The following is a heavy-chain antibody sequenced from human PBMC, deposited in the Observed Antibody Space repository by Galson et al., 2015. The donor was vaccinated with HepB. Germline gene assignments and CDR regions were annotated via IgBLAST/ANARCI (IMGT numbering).Heavy chain of an antibody. D-gene: IGHD3-22*01. CDR1: GFTFSSYG. J-gene: IGHJ4*02. V-gene: IGHV3-30*02. Sequence: SLRLSCAASGFTFSSYGMHWVRQAPGKGLEWVAFIRYDGSNKYYADSVKGRFTISRDNSKNTLYLQMNSLRAEDTAVYYCAKDLYPMIVVAVDYWGQGTLVTVSS. CDR3: AKDLYPMIVVAVDY. CDR2: IRYDGSNK.